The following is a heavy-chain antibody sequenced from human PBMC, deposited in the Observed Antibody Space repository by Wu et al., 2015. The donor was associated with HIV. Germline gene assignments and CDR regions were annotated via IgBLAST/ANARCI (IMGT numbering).Heavy chain of an antibody. J-gene: IGHJ2*01. D-gene: IGHD3-10*01. CDR1: GFTFTSSA. Sequence: QMQLVQSGPEVKKPGTSVKVSCKASGFTFTSSAMQWVRQARGQRLEWIGWIVVGSGNTNYAQKFQERVTITRDMSTSTAYMELSSLRSEDTAVYYCAASYGSGSPDWYFDLWGRGTLVTVSS. V-gene: IGHV1-58*02. CDR3: AASYGSGSPDWYFDL. CDR2: IVVGSGNT.